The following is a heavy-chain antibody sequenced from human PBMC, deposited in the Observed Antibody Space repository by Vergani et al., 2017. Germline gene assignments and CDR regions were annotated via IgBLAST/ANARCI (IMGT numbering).Heavy chain of an antibody. CDR3: ARFREGYRRTTAAFDI. CDR1: GYTFTSYD. J-gene: IGHJ3*02. CDR2: MNPNSGNT. V-gene: IGHV1-8*01. D-gene: IGHD5-24*01. Sequence: QVQLVQSGAEVKKPGASVKVSCKASGYTFTSYDINWVRQATGPGLEWMGWMNPNSGNTGYAQKFQGRVTMTRNTSISTAYMELSSLRSEDTAVYYCARFREGYRRTTAAFDIGGQGTMVTVSS.